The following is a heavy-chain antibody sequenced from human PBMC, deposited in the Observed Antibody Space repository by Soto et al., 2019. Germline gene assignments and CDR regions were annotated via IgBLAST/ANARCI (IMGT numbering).Heavy chain of an antibody. J-gene: IGHJ6*02. V-gene: IGHV6-1*01. D-gene: IGHD1-7*01. CDR2: TLYRSSKWYN. CDR3: ARDAAPTLNYPHGMDV. Sequence: SQTLSLTCAISGDSVSTNIAAWGWIRQSRSRGLEWLGRTLYRSSKWYNEYAVSVKSRMTINPDTSKNQFSLQLKSVTPEDTAVYYCARDAAPTLNYPHGMDVWGQETAVTVSS. CDR1: GDSVSTNIAA.